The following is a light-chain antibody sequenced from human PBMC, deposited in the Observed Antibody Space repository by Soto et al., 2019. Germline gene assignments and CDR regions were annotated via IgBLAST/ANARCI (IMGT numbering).Light chain of an antibody. Sequence: DIQLTQSHSTLSASVGDRVTLTCLASQSISSWLAWYQQKPGKAPKLLIYDASSLESGVPSRFSGSGSGTEFTLTISSLQPDDFATYYCQQYNSYSGTFGQGTKVDI. CDR2: DAS. CDR3: QQYNSYSGT. CDR1: QSISSW. V-gene: IGKV1-5*01. J-gene: IGKJ1*01.